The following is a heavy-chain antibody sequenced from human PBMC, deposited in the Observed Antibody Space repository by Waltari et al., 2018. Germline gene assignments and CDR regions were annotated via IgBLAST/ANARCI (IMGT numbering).Heavy chain of an antibody. J-gene: IGHJ5*02. CDR2: IYYSGST. D-gene: IGHD5-12*01. Sequence: QLQLQESGPGLVKPSETLSLTCTVSGASISSSRYYWGWIRQSPGKGLEWIGSIYYSGSTYYNPTLKSRVTISGDTSKNQFSLKLSSVTAADTAVYYCARHWKRNGYRFDPWGQGTLVTVSS. V-gene: IGHV4-39*01. CDR3: ARHWKRNGYRFDP. CDR1: GASISSSRYY.